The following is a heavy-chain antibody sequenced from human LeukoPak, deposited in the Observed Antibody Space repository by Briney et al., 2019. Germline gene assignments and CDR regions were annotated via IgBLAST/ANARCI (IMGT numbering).Heavy chain of an antibody. CDR2: MSGNGDTT. CDR3: AKRSTQTTPSNYIYFYMDV. Sequence: GGSLRLSCAASGFTFSGYAMTWVRQAPGKGLEWVAAMSGNGDTTYYADSVRGRSTISRDNFKNTLYLEMDSLRAEDTAIYYCAKRSTQTTPSNYIYFYMDVWGKGTTVTVS. V-gene: IGHV3-23*01. CDR1: GFTFSGYA. D-gene: IGHD4-11*01. J-gene: IGHJ6*03.